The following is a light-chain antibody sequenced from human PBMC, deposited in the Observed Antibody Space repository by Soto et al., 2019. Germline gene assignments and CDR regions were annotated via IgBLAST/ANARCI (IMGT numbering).Light chain of an antibody. Sequence: QSVLTQPPSASGTPGQRVTISCSGSRSNIGGNTVHWYQQVPGTAPKLLIYSNNQRPSGVPDRFSGSKSGTSASLAISGRQSEDKADYYCAAWDDSLNGVLFGGGTKLTVL. CDR3: AAWDDSLNGVL. CDR2: SNN. J-gene: IGLJ2*01. V-gene: IGLV1-44*01. CDR1: RSNIGGNT.